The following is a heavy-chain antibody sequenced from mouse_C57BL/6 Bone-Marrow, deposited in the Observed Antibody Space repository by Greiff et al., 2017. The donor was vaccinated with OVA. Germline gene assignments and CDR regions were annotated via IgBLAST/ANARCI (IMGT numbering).Heavy chain of an antibody. CDR1: GYTFTDYN. D-gene: IGHD2-12*01. V-gene: IGHV1-22*01. Sequence: EVQLVESGPELVKPGASVKMSCKASGYTFTDYNMHWVKQSHGKSLEWIGYINPNNGGTSYNQKFKGKATLTVNKSSSTAYMELRSLTSEDSAVYYCARGRRTWFAYWGQGTLVTVSA. CDR2: INPNNGGT. J-gene: IGHJ3*01. CDR3: ARGRRTWFAY.